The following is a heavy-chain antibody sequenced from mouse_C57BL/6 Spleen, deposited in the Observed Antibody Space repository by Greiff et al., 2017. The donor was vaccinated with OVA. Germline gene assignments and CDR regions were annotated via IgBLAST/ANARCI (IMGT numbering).Heavy chain of an antibody. D-gene: IGHD2-3*01. CDR2: ISYDGSN. V-gene: IGHV3-6*01. Sequence: EVKLQESGPGLVKPSQSLSLTCSVTGYSITSGYYWNWIRQFPGNKLEWMGYISYDGSNNYNPSLKNRISITRDTSKNQFFLKLNSVTTEDTATCYCAIGYSYAMDYWGQGTSVTVSS. J-gene: IGHJ4*01. CDR3: AIGYSYAMDY. CDR1: GYSITSGYY.